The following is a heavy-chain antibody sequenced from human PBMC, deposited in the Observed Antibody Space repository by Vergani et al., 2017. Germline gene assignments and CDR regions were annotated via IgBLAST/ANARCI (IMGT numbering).Heavy chain of an antibody. CDR3: ATKSCGTPGCQIGYFRE. J-gene: IGHJ1*01. CDR1: GFTFSSYA. Sequence: EVQLLESGGGLVQPGGSLRLSCAASGFTFSSYAMSWVRQAPGKGLEWVSVISGSGGSTYYADSVKGRFTISRDNSKSTLYLQMNSLRTEDTAVYYCATKSCGTPGCQIGYFREWGQGTLVTVSS. V-gene: IGHV3-23*01. D-gene: IGHD1-1*01. CDR2: ISGSGGST.